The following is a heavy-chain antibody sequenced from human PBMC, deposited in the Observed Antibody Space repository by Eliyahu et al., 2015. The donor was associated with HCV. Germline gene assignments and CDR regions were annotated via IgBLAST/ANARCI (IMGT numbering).Heavy chain of an antibody. CDR1: GFIFNNYA. J-gene: IGHJ4*02. CDR3: AKGSLAFCSGARCYPFDQ. CDR2: VTAGRDST. D-gene: IGHD2-15*01. Sequence: EVQLLESGGGLVQPGGSLRLSCAAPGFIFNNYAMNGVRRAPGKGLEGVSSVTAGRDSTYYADSVKGRFTISRDNSRNTVELQMNSLRVEDTAVYYCAKGSLAFCSGARCYPFDQWGPGILVTVSS. V-gene: IGHV3-23*01.